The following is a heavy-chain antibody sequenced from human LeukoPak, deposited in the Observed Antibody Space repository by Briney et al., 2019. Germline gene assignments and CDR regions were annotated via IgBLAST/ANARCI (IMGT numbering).Heavy chain of an antibody. V-gene: IGHV3-11*04. CDR1: GFTFSDYY. Sequence: PGGSQRLSCAASGFTFSDYYMSWIRQAPGKGLEWVSYISSSGSTIYYADSVKGRFTISRDNAKNSLYLQMNSLRAEDTAVYYCAREGTAVAGTAFDIWGQGTMVTVSS. D-gene: IGHD6-19*01. CDR3: AREGTAVAGTAFDI. J-gene: IGHJ3*02. CDR2: ISSSGSTI.